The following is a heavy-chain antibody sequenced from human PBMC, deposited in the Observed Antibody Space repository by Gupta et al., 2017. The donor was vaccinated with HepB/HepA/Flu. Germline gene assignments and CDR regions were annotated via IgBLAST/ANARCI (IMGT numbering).Heavy chain of an antibody. Sequence: QLQLQESGPGLVKSSETLSLTCTVSGGSISSRSFYWGWIRQPPGKGLESIGTIYSSGTTYYSPSLKSRVTISVDTSKNQFALKLSAVTAANTAVYDCARRSGENYCFDYWGQGTLVTVSS. J-gene: IGHJ4*02. CDR3: ARRSGENYCFDY. V-gene: IGHV4-39*01. CDR2: IYSSGTT. CDR1: GGSISSRSFY. D-gene: IGHD7-27*01.